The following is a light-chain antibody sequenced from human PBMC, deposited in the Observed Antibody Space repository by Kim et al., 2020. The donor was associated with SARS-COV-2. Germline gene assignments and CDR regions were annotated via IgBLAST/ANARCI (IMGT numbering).Light chain of an antibody. J-gene: IGKJ5*01. CDR2: GAS. CDR3: QQYVGSPIT. V-gene: IGKV3-20*01. CDR1: QSISRSY. Sequence: SPGESATPSCRASQSISRSYIAWYQQKPGQAPRLLIYGASSRATGIPDRFSGSGSGTDFTFIISRLEPEDFAVYYCQQYVGSPITFGQGTRLEIK.